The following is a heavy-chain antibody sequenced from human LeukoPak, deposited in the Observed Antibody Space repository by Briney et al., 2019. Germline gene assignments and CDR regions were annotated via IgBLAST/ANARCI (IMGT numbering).Heavy chain of an antibody. CDR3: ARAQKYSSSWYYFDY. V-gene: IGHV1-18*01. J-gene: IGHJ4*02. D-gene: IGHD6-13*01. CDR2: ISAYNGNT. CDR1: GYTFTSYG. Sequence: ASVKLSCKASGYTFTSYGISWVRQAPGQGLEWVGWISAYNGNTNYAQKLQGRVTMTTDTSTSTAYMELRSLRSDDTAVYYCARAQKYSSSWYYFDYWGQGTLVTVSS.